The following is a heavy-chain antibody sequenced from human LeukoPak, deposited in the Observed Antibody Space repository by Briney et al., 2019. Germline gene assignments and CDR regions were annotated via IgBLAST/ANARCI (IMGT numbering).Heavy chain of an antibody. D-gene: IGHD2-2*01. J-gene: IGHJ4*02. V-gene: IGHV3-23*01. CDR2: ISGSGGST. Sequence: GGSLRLSCAVSGFTFSSYAMSWVRQAPGKGLEWVSAISGSGGSTYYADSVKGRFTISRDNSKNTLYLQMNSLRAEDTAVYYCAKDRGVGDIVVVPAAICYDYWGQGTLVTVSS. CDR1: GFTFSSYA. CDR3: AKDRGVGDIVVVPAAICYDY.